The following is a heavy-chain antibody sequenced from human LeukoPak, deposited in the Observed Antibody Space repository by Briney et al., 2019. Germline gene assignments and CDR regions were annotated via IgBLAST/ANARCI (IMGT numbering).Heavy chain of an antibody. J-gene: IGHJ4*02. Sequence: GGSLRLSCAASGFTFSSYWMHWVRQAPGKGLVRVSRINSDGSTTNLADSVKGRFTISRDNAKNTLYLQMNSLRAEDTAVYYCARVIRDGYNCCDYWGQGTLVTVSS. CDR1: GFTFSSYW. CDR3: ARVIRDGYNCCDY. D-gene: IGHD5-24*01. CDR2: INSDGSTT. V-gene: IGHV3-74*01.